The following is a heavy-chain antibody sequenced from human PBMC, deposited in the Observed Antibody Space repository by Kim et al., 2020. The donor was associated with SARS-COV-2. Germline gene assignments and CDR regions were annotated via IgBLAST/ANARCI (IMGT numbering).Heavy chain of an antibody. CDR1: GFTFSSYE. Sequence: GGSLRLSCAASGFTFSSYEMNWVRQAPGKGLEWVSYISSSGSTIYYADSVKGRFTISRDNAKNSLYLQMNSLRAEDTAVYYCAREWSEGAFDIWGQGTMVTVSS. D-gene: IGHD2-8*01. CDR2: ISSSGSTI. J-gene: IGHJ3*02. CDR3: AREWSEGAFDI. V-gene: IGHV3-48*03.